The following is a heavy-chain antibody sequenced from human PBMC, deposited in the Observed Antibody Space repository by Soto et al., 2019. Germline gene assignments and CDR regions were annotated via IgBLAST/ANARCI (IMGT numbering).Heavy chain of an antibody. J-gene: IGHJ4*02. Sequence: ASVKVSCKASEYTFTNYYIHWVRQAPGQGPEWMGTMNPSGTTSSAQKFQGRVTMTRDTSTSTVYMELSSLRSEDSAVYFCARGPRHSFDYWGQGTPVTVSS. CDR1: EYTFTNYY. CDR3: ARGPRHSFDY. CDR2: MNPSGTT. V-gene: IGHV1-46*01.